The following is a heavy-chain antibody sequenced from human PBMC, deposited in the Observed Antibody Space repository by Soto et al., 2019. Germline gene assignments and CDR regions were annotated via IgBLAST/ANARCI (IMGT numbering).Heavy chain of an antibody. CDR1: GFTFSSYD. Sequence: GGSLRLSCAASGFTFSSYDMHWVRQATGKGLEWVSAIGTAGDTYYPGSVKGRFTISRENAKNSLYLQMNSLRAGDTAVYYCARSSFDFYYYYMDVWGKGTTVTVSS. V-gene: IGHV3-13*01. J-gene: IGHJ6*03. CDR2: IGTAGDT. CDR3: ARSSFDFYYYYMDV. D-gene: IGHD3-3*01.